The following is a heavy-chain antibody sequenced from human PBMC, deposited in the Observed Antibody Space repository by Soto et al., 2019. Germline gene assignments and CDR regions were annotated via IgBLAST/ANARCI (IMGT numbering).Heavy chain of an antibody. CDR3: ERAKRYSGSYPDAFDI. CDR2: ISYDGSNK. CDR1: GFTFSSYG. D-gene: IGHD1-26*01. V-gene: IGHV3-30*03. J-gene: IGHJ3*02. Sequence: SLSLSCAASGFTFSSYGMHWVRQAPGKGLEWVAVISYDGSNKYYADSVKGRFTISRDNSKNTLYLQMNSLRAEDTAVYYCERAKRYSGSYPDAFDIWGQGTMVTVSS.